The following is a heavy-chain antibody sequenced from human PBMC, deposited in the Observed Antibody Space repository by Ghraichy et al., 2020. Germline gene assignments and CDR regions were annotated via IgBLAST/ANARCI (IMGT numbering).Heavy chain of an antibody. V-gene: IGHV5-51*01. Sequence: GESLNISCKGSGYSFTSYWIGWVRQMPGKGLEWMGIIYPGDSDTRYSPSFQGQVTISADKSISTAYLQWSSLKASDTAMYYCARMGAIDSSGYAAFDIWGQGTMVTVSS. CDR3: ARMGAIDSSGYAAFDI. CDR2: IYPGDSDT. D-gene: IGHD3-22*01. CDR1: GYSFTSYW. J-gene: IGHJ3*02.